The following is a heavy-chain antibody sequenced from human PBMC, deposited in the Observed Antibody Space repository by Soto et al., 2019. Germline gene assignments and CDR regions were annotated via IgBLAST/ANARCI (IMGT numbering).Heavy chain of an antibody. D-gene: IGHD2-8*01. Sequence: GGSLRLSCAASGFPFSSYAMSWVRQAPGKGLEWVSAISGSGGSTYYADSVKGRFTISRDNSKNTLYLQMNSLRAEDTAVYYCAKSPRLYCTNGVCYYFDYWGQGTLVTVSS. J-gene: IGHJ4*02. V-gene: IGHV3-23*01. CDR2: ISGSGGST. CDR1: GFPFSSYA. CDR3: AKSPRLYCTNGVCYYFDY.